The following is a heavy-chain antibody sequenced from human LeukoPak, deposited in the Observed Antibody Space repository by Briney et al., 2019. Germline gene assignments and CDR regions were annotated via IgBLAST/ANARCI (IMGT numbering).Heavy chain of an antibody. CDR1: EFTFDDYV. Sequence: PGGSLRLSCGVSEFTFDDYVIHWVRQGPGKGLEWVAAMSWTSGSIAYADSVKGRFNIFRDNAQSCLYLQMNSLRAEDTALYYCARSSGSYDGYYGVEVWGQGTTVIVSS. CDR3: ARSSGSYDGYYGVEV. V-gene: IGHV3-9*01. J-gene: IGHJ6*02. CDR2: MSWTSGSI. D-gene: IGHD6-19*01.